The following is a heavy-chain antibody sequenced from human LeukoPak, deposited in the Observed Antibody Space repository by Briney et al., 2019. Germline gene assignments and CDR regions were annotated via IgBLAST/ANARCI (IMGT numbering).Heavy chain of an antibody. Sequence: SETLSLTCTVSGGXISSGDYYWSWIRQPPGKGLEWIGYIYYSGSTYYNPSLKSRVTISVDTSKNQFSLKLSSVTAADTAVYYCARAGYYYDSSGPNDAFDIWGQGTMVTVSS. CDR2: IYYSGST. CDR3: ARAGYYYDSSGPNDAFDI. D-gene: IGHD3-22*01. V-gene: IGHV4-30-4*01. CDR1: GGXISSGDYY. J-gene: IGHJ3*02.